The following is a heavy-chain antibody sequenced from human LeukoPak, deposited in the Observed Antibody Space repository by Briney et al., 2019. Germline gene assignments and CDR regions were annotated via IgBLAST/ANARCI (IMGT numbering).Heavy chain of an antibody. CDR3: AKTHYYDSSGVPGDY. CDR1: GFTFSSYG. D-gene: IGHD3-22*01. CDR2: ISHDGSNA. V-gene: IGHV3-30*18. Sequence: GGSLRLSCAASGFTFSSYGMHWVRQAPGKGLEWVAVISHDGSNAYYADSVKGRFTISRDNSKNTLYLQMSSLIAEDTAVYSCAKTHYYDSSGVPGDYWGQGTLVTVSS. J-gene: IGHJ4*02.